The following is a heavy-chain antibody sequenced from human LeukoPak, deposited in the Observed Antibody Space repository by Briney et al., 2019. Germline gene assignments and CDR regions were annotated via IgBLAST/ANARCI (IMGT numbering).Heavy chain of an antibody. CDR3: AKESRIQLWSYYMDV. D-gene: IGHD5-18*01. CDR2: ISSSGSTI. Sequence: PGGSLRLSCAASGFTFSDYYMSWIRQAPGKGLEWVSYISSSGSTIYYADSVKGRFTISRDNAKNSLYLQMNSLRAEDTAVHYCAKESRIQLWSYYMDVWGKGTTVTVSS. CDR1: GFTFSDYY. J-gene: IGHJ6*03. V-gene: IGHV3-11*01.